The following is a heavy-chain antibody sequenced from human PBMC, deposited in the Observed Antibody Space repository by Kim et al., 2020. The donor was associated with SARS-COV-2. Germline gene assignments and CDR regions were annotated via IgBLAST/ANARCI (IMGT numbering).Heavy chain of an antibody. CDR3: ARGDSSGYLYFDY. J-gene: IGHJ4*02. V-gene: IGHV3-48*03. D-gene: IGHD3-22*01. CDR2: ISSSGSTI. CDR1: GFTFSSYE. Sequence: GGSLRLSCAASGFTFSSYEMNWVRQAPGKGLEWVSYISSSGSTIYYADSVKGRFTISRDNAKNSLYLQMNSLRAEDTAVYYCARGDSSGYLYFDYWGQGTLVTVSS.